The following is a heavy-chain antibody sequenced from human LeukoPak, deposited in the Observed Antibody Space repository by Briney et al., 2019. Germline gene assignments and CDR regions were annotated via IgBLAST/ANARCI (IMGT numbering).Heavy chain of an antibody. CDR2: ITNSGSDI. J-gene: IGHJ4*02. CDR1: GFTFSDFH. D-gene: IGHD6-13*01. CDR3: ACPYRSRFDY. Sequence: GGSLRLSCVVSGFTFSDFHMSWLRQAPGKGLEWISYITNSGSDIEYADSVKGRFTISWDNAKKSLYLEMSTLRAEDTAIYYCACPYRSRFDYWGQGTLVTVSS. V-gene: IGHV3-11*01.